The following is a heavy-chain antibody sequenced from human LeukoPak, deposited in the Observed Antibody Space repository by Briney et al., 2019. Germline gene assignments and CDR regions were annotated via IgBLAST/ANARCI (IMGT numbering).Heavy chain of an antibody. J-gene: IGHJ6*02. CDR2: INTNTGNP. Sequence: ASVKVSCKASGGTFSSYAISWVRQAPGQGLEWMGWINTNTGNPTYAQGFTGRFVFSLDTSVSTAYLQISSLKAEDTAVYYCARVAVGATRQNYYYGMDVWGQGTTVTVSS. V-gene: IGHV7-4-1*02. D-gene: IGHD1-26*01. CDR3: ARVAVGATRQNYYYGMDV. CDR1: GGTFSSYA.